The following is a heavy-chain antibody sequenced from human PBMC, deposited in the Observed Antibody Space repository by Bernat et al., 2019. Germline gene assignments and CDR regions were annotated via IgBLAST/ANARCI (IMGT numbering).Heavy chain of an antibody. J-gene: IGHJ5*02. Sequence: QLQLHESGPGLVKPSETLSLTCTVSAGSISSSSYYLGWIRQPPGQGREWIGSIYYSGSAYYNPSHKSRVTISVETSKNRFSLKRGSVTAAETAVDYCAGNRYDFWSGWNWFDPWGQGTLVTVSS. V-gene: IGHV4-39*01. D-gene: IGHD3-3*01. CDR2: IYYSGSA. CDR3: AGNRYDFWSGWNWFDP. CDR1: AGSISSSSYY.